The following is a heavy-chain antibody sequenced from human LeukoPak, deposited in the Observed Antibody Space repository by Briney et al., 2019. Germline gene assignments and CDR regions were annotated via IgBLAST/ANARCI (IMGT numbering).Heavy chain of an antibody. CDR1: GGSITSSIYY. J-gene: IGHJ3*02. D-gene: IGHD3-10*01. V-gene: IGHV4-39*02. Sequence: PSETLSLTCTVSGGSITSSIYYWGWIRQPPGKGLEWIGSLYYSGSTYYNSSLKSRVTISVDTSKSQFSLKLSSVTAADTAVYYCARENTMVRGAFDAFDIWGQGTMVTVSS. CDR3: ARENTMVRGAFDAFDI. CDR2: LYYSGST.